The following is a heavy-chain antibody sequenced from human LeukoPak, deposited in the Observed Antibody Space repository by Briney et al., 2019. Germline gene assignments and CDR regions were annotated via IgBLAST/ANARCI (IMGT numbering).Heavy chain of an antibody. V-gene: IGHV1-18*01. CDR3: ARSVVVTAIPHYYYGMDV. D-gene: IGHD2-21*02. Sequence: ASVKVSCKASGYTFTSYGISWVRQAPGQGLEWMGWISAYNGNTNYAQKPQGRVTMTTDTSTSTAYMELRSLRSDDTAVYYCARSVVVTAIPHYYYGMDVWGQGTTVTVSS. CDR2: ISAYNGNT. CDR1: GYTFTSYG. J-gene: IGHJ6*02.